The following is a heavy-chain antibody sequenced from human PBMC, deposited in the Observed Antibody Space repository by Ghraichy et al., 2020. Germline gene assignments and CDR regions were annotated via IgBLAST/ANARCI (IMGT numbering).Heavy chain of an antibody. J-gene: IGHJ3*02. Sequence: GESLNISCAASGFTFSSYTMTLVRQAPGKGLEWVSSISSSGTYVYYGDSVKGRFTISRDNAKQSLFLQMNTLRAEDTAVYYCARGGSGSYPRDDAFDNWGPGTMVTVSS. CDR1: GFTFSSYT. CDR3: ARGGSGSYPRDDAFDN. D-gene: IGHD3-10*01. CDR2: ISSSGTYV. V-gene: IGHV3-21*01.